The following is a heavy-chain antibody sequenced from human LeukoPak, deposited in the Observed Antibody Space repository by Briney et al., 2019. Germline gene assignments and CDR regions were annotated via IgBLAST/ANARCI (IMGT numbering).Heavy chain of an antibody. J-gene: IGHJ5*02. CDR1: GYTFTGYY. V-gene: IGHV1-2*06. CDR2: INPNSGGT. Sequence: ASVKVSCKASGYTFTGYYMHWVRQAPGQGLEWMGRINPNSGGTNYAQKFQGRVTMTRDTSISTAYMELSRLRSDDMAVYYCASGHTDSGYDSVGWFDPWGQGTLVTVSS. D-gene: IGHD5-12*01. CDR3: ASGHTDSGYDSVGWFDP.